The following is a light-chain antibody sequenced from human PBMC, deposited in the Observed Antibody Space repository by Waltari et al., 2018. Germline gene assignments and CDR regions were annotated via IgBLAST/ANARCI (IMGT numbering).Light chain of an antibody. CDR1: QSVSKY. V-gene: IGKV3-20*01. CDR2: DAS. J-gene: IGKJ1*01. CDR3: QKYGTLPAT. Sequence: EIVLTQSPGTLSLSPGERATLSCRASQSVSKYLTWYQQKPGQAPRLLIYDASTRATGIPDRFSGSGWGTDFSLTISILEPEDFAVYYCQKYGTLPATFGQVTKVQMK.